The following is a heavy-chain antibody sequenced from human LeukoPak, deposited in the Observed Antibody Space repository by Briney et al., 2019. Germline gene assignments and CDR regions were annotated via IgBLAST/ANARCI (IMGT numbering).Heavy chain of an antibody. J-gene: IGHJ4*02. D-gene: IGHD2-15*01. CDR3: GRVNSGGYRLDY. CDR2: INPSGFST. CDR1: GYTFTSYY. Sequence: ASVKVSCKASGYTFTSYYIHWVRQAPGQGLEWMGVINPSGFSTTYAQKFQGRVTMTRDTHTSTVYMQLTSLRSGDTAVYYCGRVNSGGYRLDYWGQGTLVTVSS. V-gene: IGHV1-46*01.